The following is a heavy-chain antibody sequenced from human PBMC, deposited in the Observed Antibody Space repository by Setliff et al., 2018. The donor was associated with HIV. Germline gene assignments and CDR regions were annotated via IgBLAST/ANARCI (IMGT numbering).Heavy chain of an antibody. J-gene: IGHJ4*02. Sequence: SETLSLTCAVYGGSFSGYYWSWIRQPPGKGLEWIGEINHSGNTNYNPSLKSRVTISIDTSKNQFSLNLSSVTAADTALYYCARGPTERYYESRGYYYFDNWGQGTQVTVSS. CDR2: INHSGNT. CDR3: ARGPTERYYESRGYYYFDN. CDR1: GGSFSGYY. D-gene: IGHD3-22*01. V-gene: IGHV4-34*01.